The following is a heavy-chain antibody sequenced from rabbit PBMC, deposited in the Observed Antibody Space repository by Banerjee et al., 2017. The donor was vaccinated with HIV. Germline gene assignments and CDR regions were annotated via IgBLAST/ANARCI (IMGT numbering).Heavy chain of an antibody. D-gene: IGHD2-1*01. Sequence: QLKESGGGLVQPGGSLKLSCKASGFDFSSYYMSWVRQAPGKGLEWIGYIDPVFGSTYYASWVNGRFTISSHNAQNTLYLQLNSLTAADTATYFCVRAFSYDDYGDLYLWGQGTLVTVS. V-gene: IGHV1S7*01. CDR1: GFDFSSYY. CDR2: IDPVFGST. J-gene: IGHJ4*01. CDR3: VRAFSYDDYGDLYL.